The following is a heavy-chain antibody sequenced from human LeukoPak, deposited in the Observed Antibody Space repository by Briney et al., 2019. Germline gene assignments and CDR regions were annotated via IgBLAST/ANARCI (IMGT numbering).Heavy chain of an antibody. V-gene: IGHV3-30*04. D-gene: IGHD3-9*01. CDR1: GFTFNNYA. Sequence: QSGGSLRLSCAASGFTFNNYAMHWVRRAPGKGLEWVAIISYDGSNKYYADSVKGRLTISRDNSKNTLFLQMNSLRAEDTAVYYCARDREYYDILTGYKVSHYFDYWGQGTLVTVSS. J-gene: IGHJ4*02. CDR2: ISYDGSNK. CDR3: ARDREYYDILTGYKVSHYFDY.